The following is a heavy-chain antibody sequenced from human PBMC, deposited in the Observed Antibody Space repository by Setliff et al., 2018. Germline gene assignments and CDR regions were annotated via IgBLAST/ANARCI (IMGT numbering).Heavy chain of an antibody. J-gene: IGHJ5*02. V-gene: IGHV4-59*01. CDR3: AAVGIDAGGGWFDP. Sequence: SETLSLTCTVSGGFIRDYYWNWIRQSPGKGLEWIGYIYYRGTTNYNSSHKSRVTISIDMSKNQFSLKLSSATAADTAVYFCAAVGIDAGGGWFDPWGHGIPVTVSS. CDR1: GGFIRDYY. D-gene: IGHD1-26*01. CDR2: IYYRGTT.